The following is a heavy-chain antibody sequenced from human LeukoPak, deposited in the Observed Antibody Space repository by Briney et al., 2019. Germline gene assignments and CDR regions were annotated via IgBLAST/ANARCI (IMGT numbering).Heavy chain of an antibody. Sequence: PGGSLRLSCAASGFTLSSYGMHWVRQAPGKGLEWVAVIWYDGSNKYYADSVKGRFTISRDNSKNTLYLQMNSLRAEDTAVYYCAKDRSGAFDIWGQGTMVTVSS. V-gene: IGHV3-33*06. CDR2: IWYDGSNK. CDR1: GFTLSSYG. CDR3: AKDRSGAFDI. J-gene: IGHJ3*02.